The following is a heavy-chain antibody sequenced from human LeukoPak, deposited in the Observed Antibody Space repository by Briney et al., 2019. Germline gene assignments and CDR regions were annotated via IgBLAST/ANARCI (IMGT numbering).Heavy chain of an antibody. CDR1: GYSISSGYY. Sequence: SETLSLTCAVSGYSISSGYYWGWIRQPPGKGLEWIGSIYHSGSTYYNPSPKSRVTISVDTSKNQFSLKLSSVTAADTAVYYCARGLRPYYYDSSGYDYVGNYFDYWGQGTLVTVSS. D-gene: IGHD3-22*01. CDR3: ARGLRPYYYDSSGYDYVGNYFDY. CDR2: IYHSGST. J-gene: IGHJ4*02. V-gene: IGHV4-38-2*01.